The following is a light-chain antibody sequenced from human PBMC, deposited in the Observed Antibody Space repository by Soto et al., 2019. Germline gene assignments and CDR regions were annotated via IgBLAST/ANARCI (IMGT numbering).Light chain of an antibody. CDR3: QQYGSSPKA. V-gene: IGKV3-20*01. Sequence: EIVLTQSPGTLSLSPGERATFSCRASQTVTNDYLAWFQKRPGQAPRLLIYGASSRDTGIPDRFSGSGSGTDFTLTISNLEPEDFAVYYCQQYGSSPKAFGQGTKVEIK. CDR2: GAS. CDR1: QTVTNDY. J-gene: IGKJ1*01.